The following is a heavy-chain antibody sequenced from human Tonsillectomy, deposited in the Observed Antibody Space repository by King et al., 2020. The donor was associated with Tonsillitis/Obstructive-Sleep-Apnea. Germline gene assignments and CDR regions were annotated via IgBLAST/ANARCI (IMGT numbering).Heavy chain of an antibody. V-gene: IGHV3-72*01. CDR3: ARTTLEYYDFWSGYPDFFDY. J-gene: IGHJ4*02. Sequence: VQLVESGGGLVQPGGSLRLSCAASGFTFSDHYMDWVRQAPGKGLEWVGRTRNKANSYTTEYAASVKGRFTISRDDSKNSLYLQMNSLKTEDTAVYYCARTTLEYYDFWSGYPDFFDYWGQGTLVTVSS. CDR1: GFTFSDHY. D-gene: IGHD3-3*01. CDR2: TRNKANSYTT.